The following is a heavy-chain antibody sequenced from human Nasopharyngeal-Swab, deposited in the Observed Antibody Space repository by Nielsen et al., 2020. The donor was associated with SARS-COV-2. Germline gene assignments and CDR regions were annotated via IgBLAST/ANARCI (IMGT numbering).Heavy chain of an antibody. J-gene: IGHJ4*02. V-gene: IGHV3-30*03. CDR3: ALAVYDYIDY. CDR2: ISYDGSNK. D-gene: IGHD5/OR15-5a*01. CDR1: GFTFSSYG. Sequence: GGSLRLSCAASGFTFSSYGMHWVRQAPGKGLEWVAVISYDGSNKYYADSVKGRFTISRDNFKNTLYLQMNSLRAEDTAVYYCALAVYDYIDYWGQGTLVTVSS.